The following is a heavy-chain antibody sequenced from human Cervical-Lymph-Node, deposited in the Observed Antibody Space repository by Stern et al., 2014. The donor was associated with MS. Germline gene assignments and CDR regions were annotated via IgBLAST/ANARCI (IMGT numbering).Heavy chain of an antibody. J-gene: IGHJ4*02. CDR3: ARGGGLVGYFDY. V-gene: IGHV1-69*06. CDR1: GDTFSSYP. CDR2: ITPVFGTT. D-gene: IGHD1-26*01. Sequence: VQLVQSGAEVKKPGSSVKVSCKASGDTFSSYPINWVRQAPGQGLEWLGGITPVFGTTNYAQKFQGRVTITADKSTNTAYMELMTLRSEDTAVYYCARGGGLVGYFDYWGQGTLVSVSS.